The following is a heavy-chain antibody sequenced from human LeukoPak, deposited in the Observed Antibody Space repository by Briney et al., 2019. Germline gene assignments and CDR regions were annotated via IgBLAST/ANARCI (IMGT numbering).Heavy chain of an antibody. CDR2: ICHSGST. CDR1: GYSISSGYY. Sequence: PSETLSVTCTVSGYSISSGYYWGWIRQPPGKGLQWIGSICHSGSTYYNPSLKSRVTISVDTSKNQFSLKLSSVTAADTAVYYCAREGRSYYGSGSYYNYYYYMDVWGKGTTVTISS. J-gene: IGHJ6*03. V-gene: IGHV4-38-2*02. D-gene: IGHD3-10*01. CDR3: AREGRSYYGSGSYYNYYYYMDV.